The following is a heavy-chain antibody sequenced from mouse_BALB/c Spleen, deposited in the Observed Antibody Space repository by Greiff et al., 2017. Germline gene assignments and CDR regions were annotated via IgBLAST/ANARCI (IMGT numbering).Heavy chain of an antibody. D-gene: IGHD2-4*01. CDR2: ISAGGSYT. J-gene: IGHJ3*01. CDR3: ARDMITTSFAY. Sequence: DVQLQESGGDLVKPGGSLKLSCAASGFTFSSYGMYWVRQTPEKRLEWVATISAGGSYTYYPDSVKGRFTISRDNAKNNLYLQMSSLKSEDTAMYYCARDMITTSFAYWGQGTLVTVSA. V-gene: IGHV5-4*02. CDR1: GFTFSSYG.